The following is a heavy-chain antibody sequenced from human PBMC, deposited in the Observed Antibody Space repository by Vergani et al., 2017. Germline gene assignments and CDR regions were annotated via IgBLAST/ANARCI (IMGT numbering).Heavy chain of an antibody. CDR1: GYTFTDYF. J-gene: IGHJ4*02. CDR2: INPNSGGT. V-gene: IGHV1-2*02. D-gene: IGHD2-2*01. CDR3: ARVGTSSTRDYFDY. Sequence: QVQLVQSGAEVKKPGASVKVFCKASGYTFTDYFMHWVRQAPGQGLEWMGWINPNSGGTNYAQKFQGRVTMTRDTSISTAYMELSNRRSDDTAVYYCARVGTSSTRDYFDYWGQGTLVTVSS.